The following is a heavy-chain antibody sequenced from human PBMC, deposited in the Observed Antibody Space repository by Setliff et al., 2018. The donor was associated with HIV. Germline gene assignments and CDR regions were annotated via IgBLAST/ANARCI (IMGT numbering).Heavy chain of an antibody. CDR2: VHSSATS. Sequence: PSETLSLTCAVSGDSVSGYYWSWIRQSAGRGLEWIGRVHSSATSNYNPSLKGRVAMSVDTAKNQFSLKLTSVFAADTAVYLCARDRIEVIAETPHDVFDIWGRGTMVTVSS. V-gene: IGHV4-4*07. CDR3: ARDRIEVIAETPHDVFDI. D-gene: IGHD6-13*01. J-gene: IGHJ3*02. CDR1: GDSVSGYY.